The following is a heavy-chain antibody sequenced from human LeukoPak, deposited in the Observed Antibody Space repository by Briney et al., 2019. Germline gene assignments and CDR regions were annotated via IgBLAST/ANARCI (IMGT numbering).Heavy chain of an antibody. V-gene: IGHV4-39*07. CDR3: ARLSSSWYQDWYFDL. CDR2: MYYSGST. CDR1: GDSISRSSYY. D-gene: IGHD6-13*01. Sequence: KTSETLSLTCTVSGDSISRSSYYWGWIRQPPGKGLEWIGSMYYSGSTYYNPSLKSRVTISVDTSKNQFSLKLSSVTAADTAVYYCARLSSSWYQDWYFDLWGRGTLVTVSS. J-gene: IGHJ2*01.